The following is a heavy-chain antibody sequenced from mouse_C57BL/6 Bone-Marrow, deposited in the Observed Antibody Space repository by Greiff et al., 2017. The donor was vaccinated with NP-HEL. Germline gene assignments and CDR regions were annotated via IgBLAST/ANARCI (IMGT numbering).Heavy chain of an antibody. V-gene: IGHV1-15*01. Sequence: VQLQQSGAEPVRPGASVTLSCKASGYTFTDYEMHWVKQTPVHGLEWIGAIDPETGGTAYNQKFKGKAILTADKSSSTAYMELRSLTSEDSAVYYCTRNVALLYYDYDGYYAMDYWGQGTSVTVSS. J-gene: IGHJ4*01. CDR3: TRNVALLYYDYDGYYAMDY. D-gene: IGHD2-4*01. CDR2: IDPETGGT. CDR1: GYTFTDYE.